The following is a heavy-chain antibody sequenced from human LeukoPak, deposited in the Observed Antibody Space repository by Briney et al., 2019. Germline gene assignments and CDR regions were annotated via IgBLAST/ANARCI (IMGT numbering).Heavy chain of an antibody. CDR2: INHSGST. CDR3: ATAAAGTFDY. Sequence: PSETLSLTCTVSGGSISSSSYYWSWIRQPPGKGLEWIGEINHSGSTNYNPSLKSRVTISVDTSKNQFSLKLSSVTAADTAVYYCATAAAGTFDYWGQGTLVTVSS. J-gene: IGHJ4*02. CDR1: GGSISSSSYY. D-gene: IGHD6-13*01. V-gene: IGHV4-39*07.